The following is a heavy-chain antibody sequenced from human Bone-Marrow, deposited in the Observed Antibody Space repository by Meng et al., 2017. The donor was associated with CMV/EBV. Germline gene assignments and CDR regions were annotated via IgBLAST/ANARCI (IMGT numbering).Heavy chain of an antibody. CDR2: IKPDGSDQ. Sequence: GESLKISCAASGFAFSTYAMTWVRLPPGKGLDWVASIKPDGSDQYYVASVKGRFTVSRDNAQKSLSLQLDSLRVEDTALYYCTGDEITVSGANFDSWGRGTLVTVSS. CDR3: TGDEITVSGANFDS. CDR1: GFAFSTYA. J-gene: IGHJ4*02. V-gene: IGHV3-7*01. D-gene: IGHD2-2*01.